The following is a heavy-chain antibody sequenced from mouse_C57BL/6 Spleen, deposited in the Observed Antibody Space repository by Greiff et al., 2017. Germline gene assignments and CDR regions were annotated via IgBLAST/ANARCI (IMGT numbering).Heavy chain of an antibody. J-gene: IGHJ2*01. Sequence: QVQLQQPGAELVRPGSSVKLSCKASGYTFTSYWMDWVKQRPGQGLEWIGNIYPSDSETHYNQKFKDKATLTVDKSSSTAYMQLSSVTSEDAAVYYCARSLSGKGYWGQGTTLTVSS. CDR1: GYTFTSYW. V-gene: IGHV1-61*01. D-gene: IGHD4-1*01. CDR2: IYPSDSET. CDR3: ARSLSGKGY.